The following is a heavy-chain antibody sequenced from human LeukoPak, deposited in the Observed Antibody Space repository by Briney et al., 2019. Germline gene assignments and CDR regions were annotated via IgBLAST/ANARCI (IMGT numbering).Heavy chain of an antibody. CDR2: IKQDGSQK. D-gene: IGHD1-14*01. Sequence: HPGGSLRLSCAASGFTFSSYWMHWVRQAPGKGLQWVANIKQDGSQKYYVDSVKGRFTISRDNAMNSLYLQMDSLRSDDTAVYYCARLGPRQVYDYWGQGTLVTVSS. V-gene: IGHV3-7*05. CDR1: GFTFSSYW. CDR3: ARLGPRQVYDY. J-gene: IGHJ4*02.